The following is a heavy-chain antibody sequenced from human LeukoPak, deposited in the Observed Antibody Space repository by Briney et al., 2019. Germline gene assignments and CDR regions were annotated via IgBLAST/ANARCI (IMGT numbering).Heavy chain of an antibody. CDR1: GFTFSSYW. J-gene: IGHJ5*01. CDR3: AKEPREYCSSASCPNWFDS. Sequence: PGGSLRLSCAASGFTFSSYWMSWVRQAPGTGLEWVSAISASGGTTYYADSVKGRFTISRDNSKNTLYLQMNTLRAGDTAVYYCAKEPREYCSSASCPNWFDSWGQGTLVTVSS. V-gene: IGHV3-23*01. D-gene: IGHD2-2*01. CDR2: ISASGGTT.